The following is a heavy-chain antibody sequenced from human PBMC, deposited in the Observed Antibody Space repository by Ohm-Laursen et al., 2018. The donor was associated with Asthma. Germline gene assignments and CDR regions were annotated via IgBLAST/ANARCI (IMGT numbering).Heavy chain of an antibody. Sequence: SLRLSCSASGFTFSSYAMHWVRQAPGKGLEWVAVISYDGSNKYYADSVKGRFTISRDNSKNTLYLQMNSLRAEDTAVYYCARDNPPNWGQGTLVTVSS. CDR3: ARDNPPN. V-gene: IGHV3-30-3*01. J-gene: IGHJ4*02. CDR2: ISYDGSNK. CDR1: GFTFSSYA.